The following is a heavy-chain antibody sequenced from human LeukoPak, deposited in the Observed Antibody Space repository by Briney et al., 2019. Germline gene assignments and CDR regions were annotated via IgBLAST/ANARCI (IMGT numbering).Heavy chain of an antibody. Sequence: GGSLRLSCAASGFTFSSYSMNWVRQAPGKGLEWISSISSSSSYIYYADSVKGRFTISRDNAKNSLYLQMNSLRAEDTAVYYCARGRAPMVRGVYYFDYWGQGTLVTVSS. J-gene: IGHJ4*02. CDR1: GFTFSSYS. CDR3: ARGRAPMVRGVYYFDY. V-gene: IGHV3-21*01. D-gene: IGHD3-10*01. CDR2: ISSSSSYI.